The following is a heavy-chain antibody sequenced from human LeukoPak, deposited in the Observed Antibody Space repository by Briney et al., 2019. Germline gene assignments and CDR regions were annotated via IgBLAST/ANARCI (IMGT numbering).Heavy chain of an antibody. V-gene: IGHV5-51*01. D-gene: IGHD2-15*01. CDR2: IYPGDSDT. J-gene: IGHJ4*02. Sequence: KHGESLKISCRGSGYSFTTYWIGWVRQMPGKGLEWMGIIYPGDSDTRYSPSFKGQVTMSADKSINTAYLQWSSLKASDTAMYYCARRQGCSSSSCPPDSWGQGTLVTVSS. CDR1: GYSFTTYW. CDR3: ARRQGCSSSSCPPDS.